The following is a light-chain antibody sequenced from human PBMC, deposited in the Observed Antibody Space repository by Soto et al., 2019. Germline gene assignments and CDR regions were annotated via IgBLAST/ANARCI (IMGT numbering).Light chain of an antibody. V-gene: IGKV2-30*01. Sequence: EVVMTQSPLSLPVTLGQPASISCKSTQGLVYSDGNIYLNWFHQRPGQSPRRLIHKISDRDSGVPDRFSGSGSGTDFTLEISRVEAEDVGIYYCMQGTHWPFTFGRGTKLEIK. CDR1: QGLVYSDGNIY. J-gene: IGKJ2*01. CDR3: MQGTHWPFT. CDR2: KIS.